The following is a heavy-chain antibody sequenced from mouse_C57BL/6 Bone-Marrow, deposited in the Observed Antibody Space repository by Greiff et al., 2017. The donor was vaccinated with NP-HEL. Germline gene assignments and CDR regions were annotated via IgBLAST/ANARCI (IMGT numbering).Heavy chain of an antibody. CDR2: IDPENGDT. CDR1: GFNIKDDY. CDR3: TTLEGLRQNWYFDV. V-gene: IGHV14-4*01. D-gene: IGHD2-4*01. Sequence: VQLQQSGAELVRPGASVKLSCTASGFNIKDDYMHWVKQRPEQGLEWIGWIDPENGDTEYASKFQGKATITADTSSNTAYLQLSSLTSEDTAVYYCTTLEGLRQNWYFDVWGTGTTVTVSS. J-gene: IGHJ1*03.